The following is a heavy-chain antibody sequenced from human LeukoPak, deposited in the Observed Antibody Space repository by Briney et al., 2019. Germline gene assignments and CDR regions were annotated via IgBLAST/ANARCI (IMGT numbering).Heavy chain of an antibody. CDR2: ISGRDGST. J-gene: IGHJ6*02. CDR3: ARDYFYGLDV. Sequence: GGSLRLSCAASGFTFSIYAMTWVRQAPGKGLEWVSGISGRDGSTYYADSVKGRFTISKDNAKNTLYLQMNSLRAEDTAVYYCARDYFYGLDVWGQGTTVTVSS. CDR1: GFTFSIYA. V-gene: IGHV3-23*01.